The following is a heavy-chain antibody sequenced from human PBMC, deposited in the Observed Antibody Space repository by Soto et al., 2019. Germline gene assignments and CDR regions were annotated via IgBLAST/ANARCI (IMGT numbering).Heavy chain of an antibody. Sequence: QVQLVQSGAEVKKPGSSVKLSCKASGYNFIAYYIYWVRQAPGQGPEWMGMINPSSGGTNYAQKFQGRVTVTRDTSTSTAYLELSSLRSQDAAVYYCAKYCGGDCRHFDAWGQGSLVTVSS. CDR2: INPSSGGT. V-gene: IGHV1-46*01. CDR1: GYNFIAYY. D-gene: IGHD2-21*02. J-gene: IGHJ4*02. CDR3: AKYCGGDCRHFDA.